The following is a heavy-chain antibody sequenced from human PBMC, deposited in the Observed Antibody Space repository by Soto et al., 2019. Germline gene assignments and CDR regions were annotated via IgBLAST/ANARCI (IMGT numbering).Heavy chain of an antibody. V-gene: IGHV1-69*01. CDR2: IIPILGTR. CDR1: GGTFNNYA. D-gene: IGHD3-9*01. CDR3: PSGDILTGSEDS. Sequence: QVQLVQSGAEVKKPGSSVKVSCKTSGGTFNNYAISWVRQAPGQGPEWMGGIIPILGTRNYAQKSQGRVTITADESTSPAYMELTSLRSEDTAVYYCPSGDILTGSEDSWGQGSLVTVSS. J-gene: IGHJ5*01.